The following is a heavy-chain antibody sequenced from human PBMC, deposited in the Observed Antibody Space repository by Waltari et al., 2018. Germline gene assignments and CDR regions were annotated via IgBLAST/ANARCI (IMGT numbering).Heavy chain of an antibody. D-gene: IGHD6-13*01. J-gene: IGHJ5*02. Sequence: QVQLQESGPGLVKPSETLSLTCTVSGYSISSGYYWGWLRQPPGKGLEWIGSIYHSGSTYYNPSLKSRVPISVDTSKNQFSLKLSSVTAADTAVYYCARGYSSSSIFDPWGQGTLVTVSS. CDR3: ARGYSSSSIFDP. CDR1: GYSISSGYY. V-gene: IGHV4-38-2*02. CDR2: IYHSGST.